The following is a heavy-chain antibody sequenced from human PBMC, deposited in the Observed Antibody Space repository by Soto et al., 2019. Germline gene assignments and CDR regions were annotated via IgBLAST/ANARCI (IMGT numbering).Heavy chain of an antibody. CDR2: INHSGST. CDR3: ARGLSLYYYDSSGYWAFQH. J-gene: IGHJ1*01. CDR1: GGSFSGYY. Sequence: PSETLSLTCAVYGGSFSGYYWSWIRQPPEKGLEWIGEINHSGSTNYNPSLKSRVTISVDTSKNQFSLKLSSVTAADTAVYYCARGLSLYYYDSSGYWAFQHWGQGTLVTVSS. V-gene: IGHV4-34*01. D-gene: IGHD3-22*01.